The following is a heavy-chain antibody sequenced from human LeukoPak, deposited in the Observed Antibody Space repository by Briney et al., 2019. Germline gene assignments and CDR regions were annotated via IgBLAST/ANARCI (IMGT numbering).Heavy chain of an antibody. CDR1: GDSVSSNSAA. CDR3: ARGITYYYDSSGYSYFDY. J-gene: IGHJ4*02. V-gene: IGHV6-1*01. CDR2: TYYRSKWYN. Sequence: SQTLSLTCAISGDSVSSNSAAWNWIRQSPSRGLEWLGRTYYRSKWYNDYAVSVKSRITINPDTSKNQFSLQLNSVTPEDTAVYYCARGITYYYDSSGYSYFDYWGQGTLVTFSS. D-gene: IGHD3-22*01.